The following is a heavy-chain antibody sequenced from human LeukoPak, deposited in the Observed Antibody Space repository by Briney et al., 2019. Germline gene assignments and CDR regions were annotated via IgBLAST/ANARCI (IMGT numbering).Heavy chain of an antibody. CDR3: ARFCGGDCYEGLDY. CDR1: DSSISSYY. Sequence: SETLSLTCTSSDSSISSYYWSWIRQPPGKGLEWIGYIYYSGSTNYNPSLKSRVTISVDTSKNQFSLKLSSVTAADTAVYYCARFCGGDCYEGLDYWGQGTLVTVSS. V-gene: IGHV4-59*01. J-gene: IGHJ4*02. CDR2: IYYSGST. D-gene: IGHD2-21*02.